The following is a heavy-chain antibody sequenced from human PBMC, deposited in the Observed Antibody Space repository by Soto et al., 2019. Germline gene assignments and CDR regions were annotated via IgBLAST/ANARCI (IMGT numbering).Heavy chain of an antibody. J-gene: IGHJ5*01. CDR3: AREIVTAGGNNYFDT. D-gene: IGHD2-21*02. Sequence: LSWVRQSPGGGLEWIGNVYHTGDTNLNPSLQSRVTISVDKSNNQFSLRLNSLTAADTAVYFCAREIVTAGGNNYFDTWGPGTLVTVSS. CDR2: VYHTGDT. V-gene: IGHV4-4*01.